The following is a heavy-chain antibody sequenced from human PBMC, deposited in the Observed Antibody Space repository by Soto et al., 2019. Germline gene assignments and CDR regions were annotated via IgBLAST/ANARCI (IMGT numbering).Heavy chain of an antibody. J-gene: IGHJ4*02. V-gene: IGHV4-59*01. D-gene: IGHD6-13*01. Sequence: QVQLQESGPGLVKPSETLSLTCTVSGGSISSYYWSWIRQPPGKGLEWIGYIYYSGSTNYNPSLKIRVTISVDTSKNQFSLKLSSVTAADTAVYYCARDGSSWVHDYWGQGTLVTVSS. CDR2: IYYSGST. CDR1: GGSISSYY. CDR3: ARDGSSWVHDY.